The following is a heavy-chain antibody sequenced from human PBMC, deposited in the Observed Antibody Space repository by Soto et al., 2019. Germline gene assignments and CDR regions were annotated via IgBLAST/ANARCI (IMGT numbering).Heavy chain of an antibody. CDR2: IYHSGST. CDR3: ARALGAAAGWFDY. CDR1: SGSISSSNW. Sequence: SETLSLTCAVSSGSISSSNWWSWVRQPPGKGLEWIGEIYHSGSTNYNPSLKSRVTISVDKSKNQFSLKLSSVTAADTAVYYCARALGAAAGWFDYWGQGTLVTSPQ. J-gene: IGHJ4*02. V-gene: IGHV4-4*02. D-gene: IGHD6-13*01.